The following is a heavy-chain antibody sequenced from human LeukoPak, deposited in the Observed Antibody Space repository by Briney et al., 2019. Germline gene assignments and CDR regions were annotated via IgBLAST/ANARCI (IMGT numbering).Heavy chain of an antibody. CDR1: GYSFTSYW. V-gene: IGHV5-51*03. D-gene: IGHD6-6*01. J-gene: IGHJ6*03. CDR2: IYPGDSDT. CDR3: ARTYIAARPGAYYYMNV. Sequence: GESLKISCKGSGYSFTSYWIGWVRQMPGKGLEWMGIIYPGDSDTRYSPSFQGQVTISADKSISTAYLQWSSLKASDTAMYYCARTYIAARPGAYYYMNVWGKGTTVTVSS.